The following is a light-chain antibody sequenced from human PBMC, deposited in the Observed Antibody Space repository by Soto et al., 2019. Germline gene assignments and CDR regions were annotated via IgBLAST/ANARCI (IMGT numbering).Light chain of an antibody. V-gene: IGKV1-39*01. CDR3: QQYYTYWHM. CDR1: QYIGRY. Sequence: DIQMAQSPSSLSASVGDRVTITCRAGQYIGRYLNWYQQKPGKAPKLLIYAASSLHSGVPSRFSGSGSGTEFTLTISSLQPDDFATYYCQQYYTYWHMFGQGTRVEIK. CDR2: AAS. J-gene: IGKJ1*01.